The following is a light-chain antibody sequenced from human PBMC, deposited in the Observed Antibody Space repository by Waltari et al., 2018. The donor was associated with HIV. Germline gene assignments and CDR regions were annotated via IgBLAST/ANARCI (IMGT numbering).Light chain of an antibody. CDR3: QVWDSSSDHPV. Sequence: SYVLTQPPSVSVAPGKTARITCGGNNLGRKSVHWYQQKPGQAPVLVIYYDSDRPSGIPERFSGSNSGNTATLTISRVEAGDEADYYCQVWDSSSDHPVFGTGTKVTVL. CDR1: NLGRKS. V-gene: IGLV3-21*04. J-gene: IGLJ1*01. CDR2: YDS.